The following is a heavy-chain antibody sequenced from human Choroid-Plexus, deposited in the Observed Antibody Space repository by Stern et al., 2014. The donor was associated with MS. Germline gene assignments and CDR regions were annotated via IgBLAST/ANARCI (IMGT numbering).Heavy chain of an antibody. CDR2: VSYDGSNK. CDR3: AKDRQYLTYFFDH. Sequence: VQLLESGGGVVQPGRPLRLSCVASGFTFGSCAMNWVRQAPGKGREWVAGVSYDGSNKYYADSVKGRFTISRDNSQNTLYMQMSSLRPEDTAVYYCAKDRQYLTYFFDHWGQGSLVTVSS. V-gene: IGHV3-30*18. CDR1: GFTFGSCA. D-gene: IGHD2/OR15-2a*01. J-gene: IGHJ5*02.